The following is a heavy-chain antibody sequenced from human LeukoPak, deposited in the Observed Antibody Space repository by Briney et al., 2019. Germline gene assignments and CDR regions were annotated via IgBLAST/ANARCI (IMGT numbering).Heavy chain of an antibody. Sequence: GGSLRLSCAASGFTFSSYSMDWVRQAPGKGLEWVSSISSSSSYIYYADSVKGRFTISRDNSKNTLYLQMNSLRAEDTAVYYCAKETYTREYYYGSGSLDYWGQGTLVTVSS. CDR1: GFTFSSYS. D-gene: IGHD3-10*01. V-gene: IGHV3-21*04. J-gene: IGHJ4*02. CDR2: ISSSSSYI. CDR3: AKETYTREYYYGSGSLDY.